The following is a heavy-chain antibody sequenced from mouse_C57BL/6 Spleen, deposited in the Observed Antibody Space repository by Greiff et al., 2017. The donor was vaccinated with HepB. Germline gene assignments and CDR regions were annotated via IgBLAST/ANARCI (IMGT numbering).Heavy chain of an antibody. CDR1: GFTFSSYT. Sequence: DVTLVESGGGLVKPGGSLKLSCAASGFTFSSYTMSWVRQTPEKRLEWVATISGGGGNTYYPDSVKGRFTISRDNAKNTLYLQMSSLRSEDTALYYCARQEGSGTYWYFDVWGTGTTVTVSS. D-gene: IGHD3-1*01. V-gene: IGHV5-9*01. CDR3: ARQEGSGTYWYFDV. J-gene: IGHJ1*03. CDR2: ISGGGGNT.